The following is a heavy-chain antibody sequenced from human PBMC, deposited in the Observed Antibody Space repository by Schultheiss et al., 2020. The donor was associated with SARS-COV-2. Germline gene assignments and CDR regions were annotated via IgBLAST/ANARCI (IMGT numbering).Heavy chain of an antibody. Sequence: GGSLRLSCAASGFTFSSYGMHWVRQAPGKGLEWVAVISYDGSNKYYADSVKGRFTISRDNSKNTLYLQMNSLRAEDTAVYYCARAPFLGSGWNDAFDIWGQGTMVTVSS. CDR2: ISYDGSNK. J-gene: IGHJ3*02. CDR3: ARAPFLGSGWNDAFDI. D-gene: IGHD6-19*01. V-gene: IGHV3-30*03. CDR1: GFTFSSYG.